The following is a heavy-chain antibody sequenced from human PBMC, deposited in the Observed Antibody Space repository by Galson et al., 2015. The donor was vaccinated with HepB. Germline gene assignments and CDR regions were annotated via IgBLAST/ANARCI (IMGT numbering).Heavy chain of an antibody. V-gene: IGHV3-7*03. J-gene: IGHJ4*02. CDR1: GFTFSSYW. CDR3: AQEQLWFRYFDY. D-gene: IGHD5-18*01. Sequence: SLRLSCAASGFTFSSYWMSWVRQAPGKGLEWVDNIKQDGSEKYYVDSVKGRFTISRDNAKNSLYLKMNSLRAEDTAEYYCAQEQLWFRYFDYWGQGTLVTVSS. CDR2: IKQDGSEK.